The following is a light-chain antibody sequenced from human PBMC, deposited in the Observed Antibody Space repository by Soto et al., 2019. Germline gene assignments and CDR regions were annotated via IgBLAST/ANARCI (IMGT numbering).Light chain of an antibody. CDR1: SSDVGGYNS. CDR3: GSYAVRFYV. V-gene: IGLV2-11*01. CDR2: DVS. J-gene: IGLJ1*01. Sequence: QSVLTQPRSVSGSPGQSVTISCTGTSSDVGGYNSVSWYQQHPGKAPKLMIYDVSKRPSGVPDRFSGSKSGNTASLTISGLQAEDEADYYCGSYAVRFYVFGTGTKLTVL.